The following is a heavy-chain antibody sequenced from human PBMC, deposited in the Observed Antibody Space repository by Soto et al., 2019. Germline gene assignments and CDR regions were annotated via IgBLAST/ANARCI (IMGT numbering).Heavy chain of an antibody. Sequence: EVQLVESGGGLVQPGGSLRLSCAASGFTFSRYWMSWVRQAPGKGLEWVANINQDGGGKQYVDSVKGRFTISRDNAKNSLYLQMNSLRAEETAVYYCARDRGGAAPSTGHDCWGQGTLVTVSS. J-gene: IGHJ4*02. CDR2: INQDGGGK. CDR1: GFTFSRYW. CDR3: ARDRGGAAPSTGHDC. D-gene: IGHD6-13*01. V-gene: IGHV3-7*01.